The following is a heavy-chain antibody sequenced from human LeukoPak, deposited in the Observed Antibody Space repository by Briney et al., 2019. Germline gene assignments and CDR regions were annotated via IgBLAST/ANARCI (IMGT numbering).Heavy chain of an antibody. J-gene: IGHJ6*02. CDR3: ARDQVAGIYYYYGLDV. CDR2: INPSGGIT. CDR1: GYAFTSYY. D-gene: IGHD6-19*01. V-gene: IGHV1-46*01. Sequence: ASVKVSCKASGYAFTSYYMHWVRQAPGQGLEWMGIINPSGGITTNAQKFRGRVTMTRDTSTSTVYMELSSLRSEDTAVYYCARDQVAGIYYYYGLDVWGQRTTVTVSS.